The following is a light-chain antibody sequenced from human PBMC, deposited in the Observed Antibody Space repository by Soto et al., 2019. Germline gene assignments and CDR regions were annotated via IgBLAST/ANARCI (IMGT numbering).Light chain of an antibody. J-gene: IGLJ3*02. V-gene: IGLV2-8*01. CDR3: SSNAGGNNWV. CDR2: DVN. CDR1: SSDVGAHNY. Sequence: QSALTQPPSASGSPGQSLTISCTGTSSDVGAHNYVSWYQQNPGKAPKLMLYDVNKRPSGVPDRFSGSKSGNTASLTVSGLQAEDEADYYCSSNAGGNNWVFGGGTKLTVL.